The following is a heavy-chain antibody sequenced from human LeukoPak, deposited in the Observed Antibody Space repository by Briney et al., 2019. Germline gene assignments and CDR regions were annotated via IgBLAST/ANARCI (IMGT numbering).Heavy chain of an antibody. CDR2: ISASGSNI. V-gene: IGHV3-48*01. CDR1: GFPLSSYS. J-gene: IGHJ4*02. CDR3: ARVKGTYFDY. D-gene: IGHD1-1*01. Sequence: GGSLRLSCAASGFPLSSYSINWFRQAPGKGLEWVAYISASGSNIYYVDSVMGRFTVSRDNPKSSLSLQMNSPRAEDTAVYYCARVKGTYFDYWGQGALVTVSS.